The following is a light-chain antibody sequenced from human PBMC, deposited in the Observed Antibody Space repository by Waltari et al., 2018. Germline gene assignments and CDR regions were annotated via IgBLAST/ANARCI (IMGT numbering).Light chain of an antibody. J-gene: IGKJ4*01. CDR1: QTVRNTY. Sequence: DIVLTQSPGTLSLSPGERATLACRASQTVRNTYLAWYHQKPGQAPTLLNSGASSRATVIPDRFSGSGSGTDFSLTISSLGPEDFAVYYWQQYDISPLTFGGGTKVEIK. V-gene: IGKV3-20*01. CDR2: GAS. CDR3: QQYDISPLT.